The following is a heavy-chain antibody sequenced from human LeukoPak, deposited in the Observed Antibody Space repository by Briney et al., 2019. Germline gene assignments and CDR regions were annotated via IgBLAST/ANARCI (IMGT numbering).Heavy chain of an antibody. D-gene: IGHD2-21*02. Sequence: PSETLSLTCTVSGGSISGYYWGWIRQPPGKGLEWIGSIYHSGSTYYNPSLKSRVTISVDTSKNQFSLKLSSVTAADTAVYYCARASSVVVTATYYFDYWGQGTLVTVSS. V-gene: IGHV4-38-2*02. CDR3: ARASSVVVTATYYFDY. CDR1: GGSISGYY. J-gene: IGHJ4*02. CDR2: IYHSGST.